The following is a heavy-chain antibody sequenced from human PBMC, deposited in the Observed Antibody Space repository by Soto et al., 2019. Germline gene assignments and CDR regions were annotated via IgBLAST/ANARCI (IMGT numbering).Heavy chain of an antibody. CDR1: GGSISSGGYY. CDR2: IYYSGST. V-gene: IGHV4-31*03. CDR3: ARVYYYGSGLTFDY. J-gene: IGHJ4*02. D-gene: IGHD3-10*01. Sequence: SETLSLTCTVSGGSISSGGYYWSWIRQHPGKGLEWIGYIYYSGSTYYNPSLKSRVTISVDTSKNQFSLKLSSVTAADTAVYYCARVYYYGSGLTFDYWGQGTLVTVSS.